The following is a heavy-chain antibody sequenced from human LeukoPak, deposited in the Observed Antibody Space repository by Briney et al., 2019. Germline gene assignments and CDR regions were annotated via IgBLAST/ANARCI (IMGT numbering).Heavy chain of an antibody. CDR2: NQPGQTDA. J-gene: IGHJ4*02. D-gene: IGHD4-17*01. CDR3: ARRSGDYLNYFDF. V-gene: IGHV5-51*01. Sequence: GESLKISCKASGDSPNTRWIAWVRQTPGKGLEWMGVNQPGQTDARYSPSFLGQATISADKSTNTGYLQWSSLKASDTAMYYCARRSGDYLNYFDFWGQGTLVTVSS. CDR1: GDSPNTRW.